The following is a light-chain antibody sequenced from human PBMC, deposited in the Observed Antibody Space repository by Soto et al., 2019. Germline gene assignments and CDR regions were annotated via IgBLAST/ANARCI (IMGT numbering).Light chain of an antibody. Sequence: QSALTQPASVSGSPGQSITISCTGTSSDVGAYNYVSWYQRHPDKAPKLMIFEVSDRPSGVSNRFSGSNSGNTASLTISGLQAEDEADYFCSSYTTTSSYVFGGGTKVTVL. CDR3: SSYTTTSSYV. V-gene: IGLV2-14*01. CDR2: EVS. CDR1: SSDVGAYNY. J-gene: IGLJ1*01.